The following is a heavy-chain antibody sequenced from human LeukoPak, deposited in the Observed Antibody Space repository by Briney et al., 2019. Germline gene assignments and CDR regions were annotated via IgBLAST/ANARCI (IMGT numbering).Heavy chain of an antibody. J-gene: IGHJ3*02. V-gene: IGHV3-53*01. D-gene: IGHD3-22*01. CDR1: GGSISSIH. Sequence: ETLSLTCTASGGSISSIHMVWVRQAPGKGLEWVSVTYTGGNSYYADSVKGRFIISGDISKNTLYLQMNSLRAEDSALYYCARGGRGSAAVVAPRSFDIWGQGTMVTVSS. CDR2: TYTGGNS. CDR3: ARGGRGSAAVVAPRSFDI.